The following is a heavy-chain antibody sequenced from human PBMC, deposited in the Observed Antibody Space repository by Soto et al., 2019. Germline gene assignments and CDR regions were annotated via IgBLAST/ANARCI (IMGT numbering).Heavy chain of an antibody. V-gene: IGHV1-46*01. CDR2: INPTDGRA. D-gene: IGHD4-17*01. J-gene: IGHJ4*02. CDR1: GYTFINYY. CDR3: PRADAYGDYDY. Sequence: QVQLVQSGAEVEKPGASVKLSCKAFGYTFINYYMHWVRQAPGQGLEWMGLINPTDGRATYAQKFQGRFTMTRDTSTSTVYMELSSLRSEDTAVYYCPRADAYGDYDYWGQGTLVTVSS.